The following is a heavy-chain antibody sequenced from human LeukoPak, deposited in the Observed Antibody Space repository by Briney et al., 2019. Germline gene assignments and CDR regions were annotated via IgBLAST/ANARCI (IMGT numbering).Heavy chain of an antibody. CDR1: GYTFTSYG. CDR2: ISAYNGNT. Sequence: GGSVKVSCKASGYTFTSYGISWVRQAPGQGLEWMGWISAYNGNTNYAQKLQGRVTMTTDTSTSTAYMELRSLRSDDTAVYYCARDTKYDFWSGYPRGDYFDYWGQGTLVTVSS. CDR3: ARDTKYDFWSGYPRGDYFDY. J-gene: IGHJ4*02. V-gene: IGHV1-18*01. D-gene: IGHD3-3*01.